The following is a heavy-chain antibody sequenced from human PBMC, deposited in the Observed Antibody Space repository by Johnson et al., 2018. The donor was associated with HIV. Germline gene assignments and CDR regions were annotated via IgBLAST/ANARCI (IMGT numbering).Heavy chain of an antibody. V-gene: IGHV3-9*01. D-gene: IGHD3-16*01. J-gene: IGHJ3*02. CDR3: AKANRAMTKGGFGAFDI. Sequence: VQLVESGGGLVQPGRSLRLSCAASGFTFDDYAMHWVRQAPGKGLEWVSGICWNSGSIGYADSVKGRFTISRDNAKNSLYLQMNSLRAEDTALYYCAKANRAMTKGGFGAFDIWGQGTMVTVSS. CDR2: ICWNSGSI. CDR1: GFTFDDYA.